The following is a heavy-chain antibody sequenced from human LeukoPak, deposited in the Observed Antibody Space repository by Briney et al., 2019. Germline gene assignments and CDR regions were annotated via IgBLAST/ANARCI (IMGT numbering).Heavy chain of an antibody. CDR2: IIPIFGTA. CDR1: GGTFSSYA. Sequence: ASVKVSCKASGGTFSSYAISWVRQAPGQGLEWMGGIIPIFGTANYAQKFQGRVTITADKSTSTAYMELSSLRSEDTAVYYCARLGAYCGGDCYSGSFDYWGQGTLVTVSS. D-gene: IGHD2-21*02. CDR3: ARLGAYCGGDCYSGSFDY. V-gene: IGHV1-69*06. J-gene: IGHJ4*02.